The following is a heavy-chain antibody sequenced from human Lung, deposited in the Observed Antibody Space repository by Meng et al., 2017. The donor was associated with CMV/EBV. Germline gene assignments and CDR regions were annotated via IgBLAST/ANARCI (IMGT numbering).Heavy chain of an antibody. J-gene: IGHJ6*02. D-gene: IGHD6-13*01. V-gene: IGHV3-30-3*01. CDR3: ARDLKAAVTSYYYHYGLDV. CDR2: ISFDGSNK. CDR1: GFKFSNYP. Sequence: SCAASGFKFSNYPVHWVRQAPGKGLEWVAVISFDGSNKFYAESVKGRFTISRDNSKNTLYLQMNSLRAEDTALYYCARDLKAAVTSYYYHYGLDVWGQGTTVTVSS.